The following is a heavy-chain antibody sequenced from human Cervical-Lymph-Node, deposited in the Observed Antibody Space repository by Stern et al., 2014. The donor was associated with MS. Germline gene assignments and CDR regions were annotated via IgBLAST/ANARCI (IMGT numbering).Heavy chain of an antibody. CDR3: THSLHGDYYDAFDT. J-gene: IGHJ3*02. V-gene: IGHV2-5*02. CDR2: IYWDDEK. Sequence: QIPLKESGPTLVKATQPLTLTCTFSGFALRNSGVSVAWIRQPPGKALEXLAVIYWDDEKRYSPSLKSRLSITKDASESQVVLTMTNMDPVDTATYYCTHSLHGDYYDAFDTWGQGTMVTVSS. D-gene: IGHD4-17*01. CDR1: GFALRNSGVS.